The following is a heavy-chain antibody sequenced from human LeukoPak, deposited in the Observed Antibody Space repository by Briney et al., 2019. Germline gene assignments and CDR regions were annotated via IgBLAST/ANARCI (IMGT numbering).Heavy chain of an antibody. CDR3: ARDLTVVTLDY. V-gene: IGHV3-23*01. CDR2: ISGSGGST. D-gene: IGHD4-23*01. Sequence: GGTLRLSCAASGFTFSSYAMSWVRQAPGKGREWVSAISGSGGSTYYADSVKGRFTISRDNAKNSLYLQMNSLRAEDTAVYYCARDLTVVTLDYWGQGTLVTVSS. CDR1: GFTFSSYA. J-gene: IGHJ4*02.